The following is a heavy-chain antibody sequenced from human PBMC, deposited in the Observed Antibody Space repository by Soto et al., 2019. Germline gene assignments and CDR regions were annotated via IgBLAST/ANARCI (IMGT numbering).Heavy chain of an antibody. CDR1: GFTFSSYA. Sequence: EVQLLESGGGLVQPGGSLRLSCAASGFTFSSYAMNWVRQAPGKGLEWVSIISGSGDSTYYADSVKGRFTISRDNTKNTLFLQMNCLRAEDTAVYYCANKFFRGSGSYRGWFDPWGQGTLVTVSS. V-gene: IGHV3-23*01. CDR2: ISGSGDST. J-gene: IGHJ5*02. D-gene: IGHD3-10*01. CDR3: ANKFFRGSGSYRGWFDP.